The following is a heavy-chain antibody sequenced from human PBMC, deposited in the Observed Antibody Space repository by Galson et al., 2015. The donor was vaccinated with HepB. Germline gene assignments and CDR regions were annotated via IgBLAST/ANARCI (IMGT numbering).Heavy chain of an antibody. CDR2: INHNTGGT. CDR3: ARPDYGGNSGMSDY. CDR1: RYTFSDYS. D-gene: IGHD4-23*01. Sequence: KVSCKASRYTFSDYSMHWVRQAPGQGLEWMGRINHNTGGTNYAQKFQGRVTMTRDTSISTTYMELTRLRSDDTAVYYCARPDYGGNSGMSDYWGQGTLVTVSS. V-gene: IGHV1-2*06. J-gene: IGHJ4*02.